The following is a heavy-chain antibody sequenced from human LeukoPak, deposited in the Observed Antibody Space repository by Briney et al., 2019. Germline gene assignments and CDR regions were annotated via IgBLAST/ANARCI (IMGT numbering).Heavy chain of an antibody. CDR1: GYTFTSYD. D-gene: IGHD6-6*01. J-gene: IGHJ4*02. CDR3: ARPRRGSIAARGTFDY. Sequence: GASVKVSCKASGYTFTSYDINWVRQATGQGLEWMGWMNPNSGNTGYAQKFQGRVTMTRNTSIRTAYMELSSLRSEHTAVYYCARPRRGSIAARGTFDYWGQGTLVTVSS. CDR2: MNPNSGNT. V-gene: IGHV1-8*01.